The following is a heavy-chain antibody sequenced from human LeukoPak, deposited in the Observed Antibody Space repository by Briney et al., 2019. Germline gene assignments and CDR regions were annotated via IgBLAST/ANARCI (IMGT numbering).Heavy chain of an antibody. J-gene: IGHJ4*02. D-gene: IGHD3-10*01. V-gene: IGHV3-48*02. CDR2: ISSNSSTI. Sequence: GRSLRLSCAASGFTFSSYSMNWVRQAPGKGLEWVSYISSNSSTIYYADSVKGRFTISRDNAEKSLYLQMNSLRDEDTAVYYCARNYYYASGSLAIWGQGTLVTVSS. CDR3: ARNYYYASGSLAI. CDR1: GFTFSSYS.